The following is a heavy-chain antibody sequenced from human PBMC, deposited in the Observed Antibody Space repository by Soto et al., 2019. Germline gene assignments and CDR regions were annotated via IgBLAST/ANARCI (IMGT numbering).Heavy chain of an antibody. CDR3: AKDPSYDSSGYYYEGYFDY. Sequence: GSLRLSCAASGFTFSGYAMGWVRQAPGTGLEWVSTISGSGGSTYYADSVKGRFTISRDNSKNTLYLQMNTLRAEDAAVYYCAKDPSYDSSGYYYEGYFDYWGQGTLVTVSS. CDR2: ISGSGGST. V-gene: IGHV3-23*01. D-gene: IGHD3-22*01. CDR1: GFTFSGYA. J-gene: IGHJ4*02.